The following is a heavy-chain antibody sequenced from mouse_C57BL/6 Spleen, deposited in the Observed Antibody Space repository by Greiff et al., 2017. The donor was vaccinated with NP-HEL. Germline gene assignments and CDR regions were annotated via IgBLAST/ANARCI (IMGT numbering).Heavy chain of an antibody. Sequence: VQLKESGAELVKPGASVKMSCKASGYTFTTYPIEWMKQNHGKSLEWIGNFHPYNDDTKYNEKFKGKATLTVEKSSSTVYLELSRLTSDDSAVYYCATYGSSYYYAMDYWGQGTSVTVSS. J-gene: IGHJ4*01. CDR1: GYTFTTYP. D-gene: IGHD1-1*01. CDR2: FHPYNDDT. CDR3: ATYGSSYYYAMDY. V-gene: IGHV1-47*01.